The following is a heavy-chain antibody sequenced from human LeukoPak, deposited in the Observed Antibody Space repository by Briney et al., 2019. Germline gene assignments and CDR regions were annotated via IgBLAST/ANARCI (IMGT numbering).Heavy chain of an antibody. CDR1: GGSISSSSYY. V-gene: IGHV4-39*07. CDR2: IYYSGST. Sequence: PSETLSLTCTVSGGSISSSSYYWGWIRQPPGKGLEWIGSIYYSGSTYYNPSLKSRVTISVDTSKNQFSLKLSSVTAADTAVYYCARDLRSEWFDPWGQGTLVTVSS. CDR3: ARDLRSEWFDP. J-gene: IGHJ5*02. D-gene: IGHD1-14*01.